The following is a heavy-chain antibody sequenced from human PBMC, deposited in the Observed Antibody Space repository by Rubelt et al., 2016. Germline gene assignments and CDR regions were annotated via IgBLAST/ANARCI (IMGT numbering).Heavy chain of an antibody. CDR2: IRNKANSYAT. Sequence: EVQLVESGGGVVQPGRSLRLSCAASGFIFRSYGMYWVRQAPGKGLEWVGRIRNKANSYATVYVESVKGRFTISRDDSKNTAYLQRNCLKIEDTAGEYCARPDLESDHSLYRAFDIWGQGTRVTVSS. CDR3: ARPDLESDHSLYRAFDI. J-gene: IGHJ3*02. V-gene: IGHV3-73*01. CDR1: GFIFRSYG. D-gene: IGHD3-3*01.